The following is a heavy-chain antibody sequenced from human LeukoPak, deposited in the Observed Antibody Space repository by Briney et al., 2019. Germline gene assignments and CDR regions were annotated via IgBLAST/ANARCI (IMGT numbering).Heavy chain of an antibody. CDR3: ARVSGSTSCFDY. D-gene: IGHD2-2*01. J-gene: IGHJ4*02. CDR1: GFTFSSYA. Sequence: PGGSLRLSCAASGFTFSSYAMHWVRQAPGKGLEWVAVISYDGSNKYYADSVKGRFTISRDNSKNTLYLQMNSLRAEDTAVYYCARVSGSTSCFDYWGQGTLVTVSS. V-gene: IGHV3-30-3*01. CDR2: ISYDGSNK.